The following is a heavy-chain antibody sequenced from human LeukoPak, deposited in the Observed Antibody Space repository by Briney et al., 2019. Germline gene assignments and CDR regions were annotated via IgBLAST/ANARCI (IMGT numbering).Heavy chain of an antibody. Sequence: ASVKASCKASGYTFTSYYMHWVRQAPGQGLEWMGIINPSGGSTSYAQKLQGRVTMTRDTSTSTVYMELSSLRSEDTAVYYCARLGRQVLSNYYYYYMDVWGKGTTVTVSS. J-gene: IGHJ6*03. CDR2: INPSGGST. V-gene: IGHV1-46*01. CDR3: ARLGRQVLSNYYYYYMDV. CDR1: GYTFTSYY. D-gene: IGHD2-8*01.